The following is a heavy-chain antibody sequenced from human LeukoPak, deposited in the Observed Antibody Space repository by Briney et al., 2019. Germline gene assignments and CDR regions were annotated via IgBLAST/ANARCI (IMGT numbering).Heavy chain of an antibody. CDR2: TYYRSKWYY. CDR1: GDSFSSISVA. J-gene: IGHJ6*02. CDR3: ALARSEYHYGMDV. Sequence: ASQTLSLTCAISGDSFSSISVAWNWIRQSPSRGLEWLVRTYYRSKWYYEYAVSVKGRININPDPSKNQFSLQLNSVTPEDTAVYYCALARSEYHYGMDVWGQGTTVTVSS. V-gene: IGHV6-1*01.